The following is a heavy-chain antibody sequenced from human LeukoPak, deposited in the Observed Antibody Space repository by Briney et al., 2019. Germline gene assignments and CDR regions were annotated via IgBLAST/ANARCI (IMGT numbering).Heavy chain of an antibody. CDR1: GFTFGNYW. J-gene: IGHJ4*02. CDR3: ARTTSFMFYY. D-gene: IGHD1-1*01. Sequence: GASLRLSCSVSGFTFGNYWMSWVRQTPRQGPEWVANIKRDGSERYYVDSVKGRFTISRDNAKGSLFLEMSSLRVDDTAVYYCARTTSFMFYYWGQGTLVTVSS. V-gene: IGHV3-7*03. CDR2: IKRDGSER.